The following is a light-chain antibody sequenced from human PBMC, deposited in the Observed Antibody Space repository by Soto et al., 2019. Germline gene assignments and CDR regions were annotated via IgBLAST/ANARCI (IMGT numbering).Light chain of an antibody. Sequence: DIQLTQSPSFLSASVGDRVTITCRASQGISSYLAWYQQKPGKAPKLLISAASTLQSGVPSRFSGSGSGTEFTLTISSLQPEDFATYYYQQLNSYPRTFGQGTKVEIK. CDR2: AAS. J-gene: IGKJ1*01. CDR3: QQLNSYPRT. V-gene: IGKV1-9*01. CDR1: QGISSY.